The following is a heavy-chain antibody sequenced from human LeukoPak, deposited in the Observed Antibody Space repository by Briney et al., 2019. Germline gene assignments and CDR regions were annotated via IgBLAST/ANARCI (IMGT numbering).Heavy chain of an antibody. CDR3: TTDLFYGDYPWVDYFDY. J-gene: IGHJ4*02. CDR1: GFTFSNAW. D-gene: IGHD4-17*01. Sequence: GGSLRLSCAASGFTFSNAWMSWVRQAPGKGLEWVGRIKSRTDGGTTDYAAPVKGRFTISRDDSKNTLYLQMNSLKTEDTAVYYCTTDLFYGDYPWVDYFDYWGQGTLVTVSS. CDR2: IKSRTDGGTT. V-gene: IGHV3-15*01.